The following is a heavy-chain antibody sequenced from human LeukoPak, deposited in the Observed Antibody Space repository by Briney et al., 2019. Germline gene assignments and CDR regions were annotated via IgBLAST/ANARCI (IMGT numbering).Heavy chain of an antibody. CDR3: AKDRGTVFLNYFDP. J-gene: IGHJ5*02. CDR1: GFTFKNYA. D-gene: IGHD1-7*01. CDR2: ITGSGGTT. Sequence: GGSLRLSCAGSGFTFKNYAMNWVRQAPGKGLEWVAVITGSGGTTYYADSVKGRFTISRDNSKNTLYLEMNSLRAEDTAVYYCAKDRGTVFLNYFDPWGQGTPVTVSS. V-gene: IGHV3-23*01.